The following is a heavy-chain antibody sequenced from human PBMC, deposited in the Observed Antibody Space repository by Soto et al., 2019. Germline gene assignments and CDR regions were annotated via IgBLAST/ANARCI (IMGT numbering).Heavy chain of an antibody. V-gene: IGHV3-48*02. Sequence: GGSLRLSCAASGFTFSSYSMNWVRQAPGKGLEWVSYISGSSSTIYYADSVKGRFTISRDKAKNSLYLQMRGLRDEDTAVYYCARASSQSRTTGELDTWGQGTLVTVSS. CDR1: GFTFSSYS. CDR3: ARASSQSRTTGELDT. D-gene: IGHD4-4*01. CDR2: ISGSSSTI. J-gene: IGHJ4*02.